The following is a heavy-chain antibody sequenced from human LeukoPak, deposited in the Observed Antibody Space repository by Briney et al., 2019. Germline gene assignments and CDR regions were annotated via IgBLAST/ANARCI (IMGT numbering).Heavy chain of an antibody. CDR3: ARDRGYSGYDPFDY. V-gene: IGHV1-69*06. D-gene: IGHD5-12*01. Sequence: SVKVTCKASGGTFSSYAISWVRQAPGQGLEWMGGIIPIFGTANYAQKFQGRVTITADKSTSTAYMELSSLRSEDTAVYYCARDRGYSGYDPFDYWGQGTLVTVSS. CDR1: GGTFSSYA. J-gene: IGHJ4*02. CDR2: IIPIFGTA.